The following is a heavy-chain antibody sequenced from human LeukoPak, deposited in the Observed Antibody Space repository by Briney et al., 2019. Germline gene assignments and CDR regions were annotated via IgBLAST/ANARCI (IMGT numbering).Heavy chain of an antibody. D-gene: IGHD6-13*01. CDR2: IKQDGSEK. CDR1: GFTFSSYW. V-gene: IGHV3-7*01. J-gene: IGHJ4*02. CDR3: ARGSGGYRRDFDY. Sequence: GRSLRLSCAASGFTFSSYWMSWVRQAPGKGLEWVANIKQDGSEKYYVDSVKGRFTISRDNAKNSLYLQMNSLRAEDTAVYYCARGSGGYRRDFDYWGQGTLVTVSS.